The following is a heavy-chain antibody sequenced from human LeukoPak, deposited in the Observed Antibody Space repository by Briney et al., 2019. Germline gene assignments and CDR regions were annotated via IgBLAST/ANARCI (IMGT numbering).Heavy chain of an antibody. V-gene: IGHV3-11*04. CDR2: ISRDSSTI. D-gene: IGHD3-22*01. J-gene: IGHJ4*02. CDR3: AGDDSSGYFFAY. Sequence: TGGSLRLSCAASGFTFSDYYMSWLRQAPGKGLEWVSYISRDSSTIYYADSVKGRFTISRDNAKNSLYLQMNSLRTEDTAVYYCAGDDSSGYFFAYWGQGTLVTVSS. CDR1: GFTFSDYY.